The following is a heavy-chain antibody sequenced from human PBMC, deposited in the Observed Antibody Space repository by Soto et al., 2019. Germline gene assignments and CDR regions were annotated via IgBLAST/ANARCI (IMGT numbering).Heavy chain of an antibody. CDR1: GDNFTSYW. CDR3: GRSGRNSLVDYLGF. V-gene: IGHV5-51*01. CDR2: IYPGDSDT. Sequence: GLSQKISNNGSGDNFTSYWIGRMSQMTGKGLEWMGIIYPGDSDTRYSPSFQGQVTISADKSISTAYLQWSSLKASDTAMYYCGRSGRNSLVDYLGFWGQGILVTVPS. J-gene: IGHJ4*03. D-gene: IGHD1-26*01.